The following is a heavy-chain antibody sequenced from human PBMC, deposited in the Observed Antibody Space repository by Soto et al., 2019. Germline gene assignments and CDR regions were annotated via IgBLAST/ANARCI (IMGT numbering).Heavy chain of an antibody. Sequence: GGSLRLSCAASGFTFSSYSMNWVRQAPGKGLEWVSYISSSSSTIYYADSVKGRFTISRDNAKNSLYLQMNSLRAEDTAVYYCARDLLYFDWLSGDAFYIWGQGTMVPVSS. CDR3: ARDLLYFDWLSGDAFYI. CDR1: GFTFSSYS. CDR2: ISSSSSTI. J-gene: IGHJ3*02. V-gene: IGHV3-48*01. D-gene: IGHD3-9*01.